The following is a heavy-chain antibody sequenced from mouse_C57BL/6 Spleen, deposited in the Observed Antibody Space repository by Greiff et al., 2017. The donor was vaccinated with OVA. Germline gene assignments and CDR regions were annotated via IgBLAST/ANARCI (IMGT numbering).Heavy chain of an antibody. V-gene: IGHV10-3*01. J-gene: IGHJ3*01. CDR3: VRDVNSKGTLAY. D-gene: IGHD2-5*01. CDR1: GFTFNTYA. CDR2: IRSKSSNYAT. Sequence: EAGGGLVQPKGSLKLSCAASGFTFNTYAMHWVRQAPGKGLEWVARIRSKSSNYATYYADSVKDRFTISRDDSQSMLYLQMNNLKTEDTAMYYGVRDVNSKGTLAYWGQGTLVTVSA.